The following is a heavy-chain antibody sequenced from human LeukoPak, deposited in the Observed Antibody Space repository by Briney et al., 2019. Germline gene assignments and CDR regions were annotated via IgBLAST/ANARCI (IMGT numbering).Heavy chain of an antibody. Sequence: SETLSLTCAVYGGSFSGYYWSWIRQPPGKGLEWIGEINHSGSTNYNPSLKSRVTVSVDTSKNQFSLKLSSVTAADTAVYYCARSDYYDSSGSLWGQGTLVTVSS. CDR1: GGSFSGYY. D-gene: IGHD3-22*01. CDR3: ARSDYYDSSGSL. J-gene: IGHJ4*02. V-gene: IGHV4-34*01. CDR2: INHSGST.